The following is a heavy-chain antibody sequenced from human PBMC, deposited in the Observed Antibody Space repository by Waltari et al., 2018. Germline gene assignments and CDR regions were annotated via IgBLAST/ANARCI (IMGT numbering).Heavy chain of an antibody. J-gene: IGHJ4*02. V-gene: IGHV3-23*04. CDR2: ISSGGRST. CDR1: GFTFNNYW. D-gene: IGHD6-13*01. CDR3: AKSSSGWSIDY. Sequence: EVQLVESGGGLAKPGGSLRLSCAASGFTFNNYWMNWVRQPPGKGLEWVSVISSGGRSTYSADSVKGRFTISRDKSKNPLSLEMNSLRAEYTAVYYCAKSSSGWSIDYWGQGVLVTVSS.